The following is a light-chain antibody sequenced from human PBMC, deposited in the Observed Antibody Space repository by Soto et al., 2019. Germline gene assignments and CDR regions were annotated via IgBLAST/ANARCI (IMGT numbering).Light chain of an antibody. V-gene: IGKV3-11*01. J-gene: IGKJ5*01. CDR2: DAS. Sequence: EIVLTQSPATLSLSAGERGSRSCMASQSVSSYLAWYQQKPGQAPRLLIYDASNRATGIPARFSGSGSGTDFTLTISSLEPEDFAVYYCQQRSNWPPITFGQGTRLEIK. CDR1: QSVSSY. CDR3: QQRSNWPPIT.